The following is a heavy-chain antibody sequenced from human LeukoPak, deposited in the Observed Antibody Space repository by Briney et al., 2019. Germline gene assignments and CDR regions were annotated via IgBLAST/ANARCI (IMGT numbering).Heavy chain of an antibody. CDR2: MNPNSGNK. V-gene: IGHV1-8*01. D-gene: IGHD3-10*01. CDR1: GYAFTGYD. CDR3: ARAMRPRGAYYFDY. J-gene: IGHJ4*02. Sequence: GASVKVSCKASGYAFTGYDINWVRQATGQGLEWMGWMNPNSGNKGYAQKFQGRVTMTRNTSISTAYMELSSLRSEDTAVYYCARAMRPRGAYYFDYWGQGTLVTVSS.